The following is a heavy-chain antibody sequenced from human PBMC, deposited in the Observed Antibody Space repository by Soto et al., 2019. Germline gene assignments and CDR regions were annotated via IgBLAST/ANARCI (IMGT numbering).Heavy chain of an antibody. V-gene: IGHV1-46*01. J-gene: IGHJ6*02. Sequence: QVQLVQSGAEVKKPGASVKVSCKASGYTFTSYYIHWVRQAPGQGLEWMGIINPSDGSTTYAQKFKGRVTMTRDTSTSTVYMELSSLRSEDTAVYYCARGGWLQSGAMDVWGQGTTVTVSS. CDR3: ARGGWLQSGAMDV. CDR2: INPSDGST. D-gene: IGHD5-12*01. CDR1: GYTFTSYY.